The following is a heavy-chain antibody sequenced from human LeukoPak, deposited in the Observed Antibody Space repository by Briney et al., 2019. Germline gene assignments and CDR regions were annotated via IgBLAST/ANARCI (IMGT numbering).Heavy chain of an antibody. D-gene: IGHD6-6*01. CDR2: INHIGST. J-gene: IGHJ4*02. V-gene: IGHV4-34*01. Sequence: GEINHIGSTNYNPSLKSRFTISVDTSKNQFSLKLSSVTAADTAVYYCARGRRIAARQALDYWGQGTLVTVSS. CDR3: ARGRRIAARQALDY.